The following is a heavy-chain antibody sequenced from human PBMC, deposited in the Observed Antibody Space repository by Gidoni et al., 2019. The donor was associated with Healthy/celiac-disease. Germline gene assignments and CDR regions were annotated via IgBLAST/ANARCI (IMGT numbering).Heavy chain of an antibody. CDR3: ARDLPYCTNGVCYQIPGGGMDV. CDR1: GFTVSSHY. CDR2: IYSGGST. V-gene: IGHV3-66*01. Sequence: EVQLVESGGGLVQPGGSLRLSCAASGFTVSSHYMSWVRQAPGKGLEWVSVIYSGGSTYYADSVKGRFTISRDNSKNTLYLQMNSLRAEDTAVYYCARDLPYCTNGVCYQIPGGGMDVWGQGTTVTVSS. J-gene: IGHJ6*02. D-gene: IGHD2-8*01.